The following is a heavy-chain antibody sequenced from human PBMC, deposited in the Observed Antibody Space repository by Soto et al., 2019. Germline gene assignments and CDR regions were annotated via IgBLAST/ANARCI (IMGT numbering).Heavy chain of an antibody. Sequence: ASVKVSCKASGYTFTGYYMHWVRQAPGQGLEWMGWINPNSGGTNYAQKFQGRVTMTRDTSISTAYMELSRLRSDYTAVYYCARKEASGWYRGSHYGMDVWGQGTTVTVSS. J-gene: IGHJ6*02. D-gene: IGHD6-19*01. CDR2: INPNSGGT. CDR1: GYTFTGYY. V-gene: IGHV1-2*02. CDR3: ARKEASGWYRGSHYGMDV.